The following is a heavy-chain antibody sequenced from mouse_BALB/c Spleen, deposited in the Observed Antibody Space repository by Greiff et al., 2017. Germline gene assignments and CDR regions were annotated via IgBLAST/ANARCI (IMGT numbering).Heavy chain of an antibody. Sequence: LQQPGSELVRPGASVKLSCKASGYTFTSYWMHWVKQRHGQGLEWIGNIYPGSGSTNYDEKFKSKGTLTVDTSSSTAYMHLSSLTSEDSAVYYCTRSANTDPWFAYWGQGTLVTVSA. J-gene: IGHJ3*01. CDR3: TRSANTDPWFAY. V-gene: IGHV1S22*01. CDR1: GYTFTSYW. CDR2: IYPGSGST. D-gene: IGHD1-2*01.